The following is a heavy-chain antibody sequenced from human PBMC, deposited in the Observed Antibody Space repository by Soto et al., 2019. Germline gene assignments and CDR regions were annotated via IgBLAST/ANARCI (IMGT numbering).Heavy chain of an antibody. CDR1: GGSISSYY. J-gene: IGHJ4*02. V-gene: IGHV4-59*01. CDR2: IYYSGST. CDR3: ARTSMAYSSSWTFDY. D-gene: IGHD6-13*01. Sequence: KPSETLSLTCTVSGGSISSYYWSWIRQPPGKGLEWIGYIYYSGSTNYNPSLKSRVTISVDTSKNQFSLKLSSVTAADTAVYYCARTSMAYSSSWTFDYWGQGTLVTVSS.